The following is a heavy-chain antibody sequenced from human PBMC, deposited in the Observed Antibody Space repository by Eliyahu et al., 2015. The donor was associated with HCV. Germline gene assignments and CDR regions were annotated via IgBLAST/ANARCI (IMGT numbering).Heavy chain of an antibody. J-gene: IGHJ4*02. CDR2: IWYDGSNK. V-gene: IGHV3-33*01. Sequence: QVQLVESGGGVVQPGRSLRLSCXASGFTFSSYGMHWVRQAPGKGLEWGAVIWYDGSNKYYADSVKGRFTISRDNSKNTLYLQMNSLRAEDTAVYYCARDLRGYFDYWGQGTLVTVSS. CDR1: GFTFSSYG. CDR3: ARDLRGYFDY.